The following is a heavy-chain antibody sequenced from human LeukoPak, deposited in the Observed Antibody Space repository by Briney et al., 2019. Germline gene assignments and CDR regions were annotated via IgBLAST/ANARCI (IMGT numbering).Heavy chain of an antibody. D-gene: IGHD5-18*01. CDR2: IIPVLNIT. V-gene: IGHV1-69*04. CDR3: ARDQGLTAPPPYGLDV. J-gene: IGHJ6*02. CDR1: GGTFSTSA. Sequence: ASVKVSCKTSGGTFSTSAITWVRQAPGQGPEWMGRIIPVLNITTYAQRFQGRVTITADTSTSTVYMELSSLRSEETAVYYCARDQGLTAPPPYGLDVWGQGTTVIVSS.